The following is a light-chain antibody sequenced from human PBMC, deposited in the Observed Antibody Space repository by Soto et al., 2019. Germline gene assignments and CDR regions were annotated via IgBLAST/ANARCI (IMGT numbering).Light chain of an antibody. J-gene: IGKJ1*01. CDR3: QHYNAFPWP. CDR2: DAS. V-gene: IGKV1-5*01. CDR1: KSISYW. Sequence: DIQMTQSPSTLSASVGDRVTITCRASKSISYWLAWYQQKPGKAPKLLIYDASVLKSGVPSRFSGSGSGTEFTLTIGGLQPDDFATYYCQHYNAFPWPFGQGTKVDIK.